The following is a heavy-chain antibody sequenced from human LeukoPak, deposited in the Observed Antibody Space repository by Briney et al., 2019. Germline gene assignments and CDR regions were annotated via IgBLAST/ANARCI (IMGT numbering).Heavy chain of an antibody. J-gene: IGHJ2*01. V-gene: IGHV4-4*08. CDR2: MFPSGST. CDR3: ARDSSGWSNWYFDL. D-gene: IGHD6-19*01. Sequence: PLETLSLTCSVSGGSITGYYWNWIRQPPGKGLEWIGYMFPSGSTNYNPSLKSRVTISEDTSKNQVSLKLTSVTAAGTAVYYCARDSSGWSNWYFDLWGRGTLVTVSS. CDR1: GGSITGYY.